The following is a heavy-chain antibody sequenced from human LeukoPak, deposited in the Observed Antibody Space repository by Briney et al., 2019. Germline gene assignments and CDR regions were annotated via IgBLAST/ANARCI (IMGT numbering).Heavy chain of an antibody. CDR1: GGSISSYY. CDR2: IYTSGST. D-gene: IGHD2-2*01. Sequence: SETLSLTCTVSGGSISSYYWSWIRQPAGKGPEWIGRIYTSGSTNYNPSLKSRVTMSVDTSKNQFSLKLSSVTAADTAVYYCAGQYCSSTSCYDLDYWGQGTLVTVSS. V-gene: IGHV4-4*07. CDR3: AGQYCSSTSCYDLDY. J-gene: IGHJ4*02.